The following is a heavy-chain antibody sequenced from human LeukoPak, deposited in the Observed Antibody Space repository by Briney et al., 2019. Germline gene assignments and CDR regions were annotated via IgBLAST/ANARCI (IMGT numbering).Heavy chain of an antibody. CDR3: ANHRSAFEF. J-gene: IGHJ4*02. V-gene: IGHV3-23*01. CDR2: ISGSASGH. CDR1: GLTFSTFG. Sequence: GGSLRLSCAGSGLTFSTFGMSWIRQSPGEGLEWVSAISGSASGHIPKYADSVKGRFTISRDNYKNTLYLQMNSLRVEDTAVYYCANHRSAFEFWGQGTLVTVSS. D-gene: IGHD3-10*01.